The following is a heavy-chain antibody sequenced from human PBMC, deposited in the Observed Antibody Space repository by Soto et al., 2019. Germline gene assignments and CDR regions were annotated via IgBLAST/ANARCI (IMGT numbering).Heavy chain of an antibody. D-gene: IGHD3-10*01. CDR1: GGTFNNYA. Sequence: QVLLVQSGPEVKKPGSSVKVSCKASGGTFNNYAINWVRQAPGKGLEWMGGIIPTFGTGNHAQKFQGRVTITADESTTTAYMERNSLRSEDTAIYYCASFDGTLIRGGLSSPYEMDVWGQGTTVIISS. J-gene: IGHJ6*02. CDR2: IIPTFGTG. CDR3: ASFDGTLIRGGLSSPYEMDV. V-gene: IGHV1-69*01.